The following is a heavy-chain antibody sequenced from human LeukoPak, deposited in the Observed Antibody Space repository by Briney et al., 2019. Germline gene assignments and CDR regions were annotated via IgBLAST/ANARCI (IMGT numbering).Heavy chain of an antibody. Sequence: PGGSLRLSCAASGFTFSSYEMNWVRQAPGKGLEWVSYISSSGSTIYYADSVKGRFTISRDNAKNSLYLQMNSLRAEDTALYYCARDDARGSYSDYWGQGTLVSVSS. CDR3: ARDDARGSYSDY. CDR1: GFTFSSYE. D-gene: IGHD3-16*01. V-gene: IGHV3-48*03. CDR2: ISSSGSTI. J-gene: IGHJ4*02.